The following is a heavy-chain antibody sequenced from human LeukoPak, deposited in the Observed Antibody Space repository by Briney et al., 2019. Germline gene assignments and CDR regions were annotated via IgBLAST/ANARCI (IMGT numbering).Heavy chain of an antibody. CDR2: LTGSGLST. CDR3: AKGLLGATGFFDY. D-gene: IGHD1-26*01. Sequence: GGSLRLSCAASEFAFSTYAMSWVRQAPGKGLEWVSGLTGSGLSTYYADSVKGRFTISRDNSKNILYLQMNSLRADDTAVYFCAKGLLGATGFFDYWGQGTLVTVSS. V-gene: IGHV3-23*01. CDR1: EFAFSTYA. J-gene: IGHJ4*02.